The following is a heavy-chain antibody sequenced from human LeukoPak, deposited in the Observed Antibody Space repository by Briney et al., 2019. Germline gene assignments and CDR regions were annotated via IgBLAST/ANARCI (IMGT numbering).Heavy chain of an antibody. CDR3: ARVGKVRGANY. V-gene: IGHV1-2*02. D-gene: IGHD3-10*01. CDR2: INPNSGGT. J-gene: IGHJ4*02. Sequence: GASVKVSCKASGYTFAGYYMHWVRQAPGQGLEWMGWINPNSGGTNYAQKFQGRVTMTTDTSTSTAYMELRSLRSDDTAVYYCARVGKVRGANYWGQGTLVTVSS. CDR1: GYTFAGYY.